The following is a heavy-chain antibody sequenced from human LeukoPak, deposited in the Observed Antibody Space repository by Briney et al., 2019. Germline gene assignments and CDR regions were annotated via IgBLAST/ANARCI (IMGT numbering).Heavy chain of an antibody. CDR2: IRSKAYGGTT. CDR3: AKDRGTMIVSMDV. CDR1: GFTFGDYA. J-gene: IGHJ6*03. V-gene: IGHV3-49*04. Sequence: GGSLRLSCTGSGFTFGDYAMTWVRQAPGKGLEWVGFIRSKAYGGTTEYAASVKGRFTISRDESKSIAYLQMNSLRAEDTAVYYCAKDRGTMIVSMDVWGKGTTVTVSS. D-gene: IGHD3-22*01.